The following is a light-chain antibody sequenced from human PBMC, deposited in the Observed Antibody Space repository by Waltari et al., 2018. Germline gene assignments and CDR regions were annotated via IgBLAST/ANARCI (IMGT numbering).Light chain of an antibody. J-gene: IGLJ2*01. V-gene: IGLV1-47*01. Sequence: QSVLTQPPSASGTPGQRVTISCSGSSSNIGSTYLYWYPQLPGTAPKILIYRNNLRPSGVADRFSGSKSGTSASLAISGVRSEDEADYYCAAWDDSLSGVVFGGGTKLTVL. CDR3: AAWDDSLSGVV. CDR2: RNN. CDR1: SSNIGSTY.